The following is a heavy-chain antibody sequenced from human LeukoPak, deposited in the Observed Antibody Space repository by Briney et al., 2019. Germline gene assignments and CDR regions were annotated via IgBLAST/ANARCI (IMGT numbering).Heavy chain of an antibody. D-gene: IGHD6-13*01. V-gene: IGHV1-2*02. Sequence: ASVKVSCKASGYTFTGYYMHWVRQAPGQGLEWMGWINPNSGGTIYAQNFQGRVTMTRDTSISTAYMELSSLRSDDTAVYYCARIRLTAAGNQPLDYWGQGTLVTV. CDR3: ARIRLTAAGNQPLDY. CDR1: GYTFTGYY. J-gene: IGHJ4*02. CDR2: INPNSGGT.